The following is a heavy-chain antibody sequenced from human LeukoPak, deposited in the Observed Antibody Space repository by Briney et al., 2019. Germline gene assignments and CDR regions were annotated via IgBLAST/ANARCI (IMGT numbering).Heavy chain of an antibody. Sequence: ASETLSLTCAVYGGSFSGYYWSWIRQPPGKGLEWIGEINHSGSTNYNPSLKSRVTISVDTSKNQFSLKLSSVTAADTAVYYCARLPGSSVDWGQGTLVTVSS. J-gene: IGHJ4*02. CDR2: INHSGST. CDR3: ARLPGSSVD. CDR1: GGSFSGYY. D-gene: IGHD2-2*01. V-gene: IGHV4-34*01.